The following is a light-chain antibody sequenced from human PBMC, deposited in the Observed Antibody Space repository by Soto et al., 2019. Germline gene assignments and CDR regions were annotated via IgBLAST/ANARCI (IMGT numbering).Light chain of an antibody. CDR3: QQYSTWPLT. CDR2: GAS. J-gene: IGKJ4*01. CDR1: QSVSCT. V-gene: IGKV3-15*01. Sequence: EVVMTQSPATLSVSPGERATLSCRASQSVSCTLAWYQQKPGQAPRLLIYGASTRATGIPARFSGSGSGTEFTLTISSLQSEDFAVYYCQQYSTWPLTFGGGTKVEIK.